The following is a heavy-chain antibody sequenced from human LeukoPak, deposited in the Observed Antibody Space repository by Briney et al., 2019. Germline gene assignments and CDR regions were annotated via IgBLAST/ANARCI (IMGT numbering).Heavy chain of an antibody. J-gene: IGHJ4*02. Sequence: SVKVSFKASGGTFSSYAISWVRQAPGQGLEWMGGIIPIFGTANYAQKFQGRVTITADESTSTAYMELSSLRSEDTAVYYCARAGLGCSSTSCYVRGPDYWGQGTLVTVSS. CDR3: ARAGLGCSSTSCYVRGPDY. D-gene: IGHD2-2*01. V-gene: IGHV1-69*13. CDR2: IIPIFGTA. CDR1: GGTFSSYA.